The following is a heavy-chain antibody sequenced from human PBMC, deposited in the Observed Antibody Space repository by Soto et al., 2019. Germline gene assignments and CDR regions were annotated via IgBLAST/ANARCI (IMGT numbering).Heavy chain of an antibody. V-gene: IGHV3-74*01. CDR1: GFTFGYYW. CDR3: ARGARGAFDL. D-gene: IGHD1-26*01. Sequence: EVQLVESGGGLVRPGGSLRLSCAASGFTFGYYWMHWVRQAPGKGLVWVSRIHSDGSSTTYADFVKGRFIISRDNARNTVELQMNSVRVEDTAVYYCARGARGAFDLWGQGTVVTVSS. CDR2: IHSDGSST. J-gene: IGHJ3*01.